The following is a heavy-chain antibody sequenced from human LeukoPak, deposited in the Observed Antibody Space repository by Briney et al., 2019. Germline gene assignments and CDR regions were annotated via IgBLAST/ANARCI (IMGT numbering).Heavy chain of an antibody. V-gene: IGHV1-69*13. D-gene: IGHD3-22*01. CDR3: ARDYYDSSGLDY. J-gene: IGHJ4*02. CDR2: IIPIFGTA. CDR1: GGTFSSYA. Sequence: SVKVSCKASGGTFSSYAISWVRQAPGQGLEWMGGIIPIFGTANYAQKFQGRVTITADESTSTAYMELSSLRSEDTAVYYCARDYYDSSGLDYWGQGTLVTVSS.